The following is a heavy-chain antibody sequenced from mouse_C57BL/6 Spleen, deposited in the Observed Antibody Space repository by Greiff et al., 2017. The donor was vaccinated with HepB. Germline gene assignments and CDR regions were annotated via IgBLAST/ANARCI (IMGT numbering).Heavy chain of an antibody. D-gene: IGHD1-1*01. V-gene: IGHV1-80*01. CDR2: IYPGDGDT. Sequence: VKLVESGAELVKPGASVKISCKASGYAFSSYWMNWVKQRPGKGLEWIGQIYPGDGDTNYNGKFKGKATLTADKSSSTADMQLSSLTSEDSAVYFCARVTTVGFDYWGQGTTLTVSS. CDR1: GYAFSSYW. J-gene: IGHJ2*01. CDR3: ARVTTVGFDY.